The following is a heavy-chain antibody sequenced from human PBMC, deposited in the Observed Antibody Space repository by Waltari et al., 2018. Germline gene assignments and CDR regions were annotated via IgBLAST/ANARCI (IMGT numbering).Heavy chain of an antibody. CDR3: GKTRGGYARGIDY. CDR1: GFTFSAYA. Sequence: EVQVLESGGGLVQPGGSLRLSCAASGFTFSAYAMTGVRQAPGEGLEWVSGIDASGAYTYYADSVKGRFTISRDNSKSTVDLQMNSLRDDDTAIYYCGKTRGGYARGIDYWGQGTLVTVSS. D-gene: IGHD5-12*01. J-gene: IGHJ4*02. V-gene: IGHV3-23*01. CDR2: IDASGAYT.